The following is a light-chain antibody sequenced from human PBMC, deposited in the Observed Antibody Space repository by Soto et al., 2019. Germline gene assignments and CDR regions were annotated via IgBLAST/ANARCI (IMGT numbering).Light chain of an antibody. V-gene: IGKV1-5*03. CDR2: QAS. CDR1: QSISRQ. Sequence: DIQMTQSPSTLSASVGDRVSITCRASQSISRQLAWYQQKPGKAPNLLIYQASNLETGVPSRFTGSGSGTDFTLTISSLQPDYFATYYCLQYQSYWTFGQGTKVEVK. CDR3: LQYQSYWT. J-gene: IGKJ1*01.